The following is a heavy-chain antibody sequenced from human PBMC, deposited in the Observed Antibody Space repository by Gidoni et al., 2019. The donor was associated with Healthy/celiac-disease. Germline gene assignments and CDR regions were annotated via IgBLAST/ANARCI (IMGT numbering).Heavy chain of an antibody. CDR3: AKGPKGRMRSSWYPYYFDY. J-gene: IGHJ4*02. Sequence: EVQLLESGGGLVQPGGSLRLSCAASGFPFRSFAVSWVRQAPGEGLEWVSAISGSGGSTYYADSVKGRFTISRDNSKTTLYLQMNSLRAEDTAVYYCAKGPKGRMRSSWYPYYFDYWGQGTLVTVSS. CDR2: ISGSGGST. D-gene: IGHD6-13*01. V-gene: IGHV3-23*01. CDR1: GFPFRSFA.